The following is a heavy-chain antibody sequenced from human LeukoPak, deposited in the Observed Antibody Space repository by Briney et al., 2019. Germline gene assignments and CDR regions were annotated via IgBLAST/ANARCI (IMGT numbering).Heavy chain of an antibody. J-gene: IGHJ4*02. D-gene: IGHD3-3*01. CDR1: GGSFSGYY. CDR2: INHSGST. V-gene: IGHV4-34*01. CDR3: TSDFTQGGGLLED. Sequence: PSETLSLTCAVYGGSFSGYYWSWIHQPPGKGLEWIGEINHSGSTNYNPSLKSRVTISVDTSKNQFSLKLSSVTAADTAVYYSTSDFTQGGGLLEDWGPGTLVVVSS.